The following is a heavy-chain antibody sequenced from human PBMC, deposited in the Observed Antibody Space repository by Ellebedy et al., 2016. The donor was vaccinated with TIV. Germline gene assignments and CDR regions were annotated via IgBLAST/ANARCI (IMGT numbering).Heavy chain of an antibody. CDR2: ISPNNGGI. D-gene: IGHD3-10*01. CDR3: AREDSTNYSSGYDF. CDR1: GYSFTGYY. J-gene: IGHJ4*02. V-gene: IGHV1-2*02. Sequence: AASVKVSCKASGYSFTGYYMHWVRQAPGQGLEWMGWISPNNGGISYAQKFQGRVTMTRDTSISTAYMELSRLRSDDTAVYYCAREDSTNYSSGYDFWGQGTLVTVSS.